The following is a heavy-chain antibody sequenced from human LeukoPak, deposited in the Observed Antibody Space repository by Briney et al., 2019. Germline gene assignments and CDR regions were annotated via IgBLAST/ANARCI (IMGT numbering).Heavy chain of an antibody. V-gene: IGHV3-21*01. Sequence: PGGSLRLSCAASGFTFSSYSMNWVRQAPGKGLEWISSISSTSSYIYYADSVRGRFSISRDNAKNSVYLQMNSLRAEDTAVYYCSRGGRGGCSGGSCYVDNWGQGTLVTVSS. CDR1: GFTFSSYS. CDR2: ISSTSSYI. CDR3: SRGGRGGCSGGSCYVDN. D-gene: IGHD2-15*01. J-gene: IGHJ4*02.